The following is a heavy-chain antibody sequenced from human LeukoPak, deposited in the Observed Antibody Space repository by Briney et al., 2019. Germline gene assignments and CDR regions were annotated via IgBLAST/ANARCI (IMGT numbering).Heavy chain of an antibody. CDR3: ARDLEGYCSGGTCYFDY. CDR1: GYTFTGYY. V-gene: IGHV1-2*02. Sequence: ASVKVSCKASGYTFTGYYMHWVRQAPGQGLEWMGWINPNSGGTNYAQKSQGRVTMIRDTSISTAYMELSSLRSDDTAVYYCARDLEGYCSGGTCYFDYWGQGTLVTVSS. J-gene: IGHJ4*02. CDR2: INPNSGGT. D-gene: IGHD2-15*01.